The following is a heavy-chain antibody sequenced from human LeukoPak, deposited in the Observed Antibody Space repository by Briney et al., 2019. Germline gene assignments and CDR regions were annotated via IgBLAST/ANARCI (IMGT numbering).Heavy chain of an antibody. CDR1: GFTFSSYW. Sequence: GGSLRLSCAASGFTFSSYWMHWVRQAPGKGLVWVSRINSDGSSTLYADSVKGRFTISRDNAKNTLYLQMNSLKTEDTAVYYCTLGPTLELYWGQGTLVTVSS. J-gene: IGHJ4*02. D-gene: IGHD1-7*01. CDR2: INSDGSST. V-gene: IGHV3-74*01. CDR3: TLGPTLELY.